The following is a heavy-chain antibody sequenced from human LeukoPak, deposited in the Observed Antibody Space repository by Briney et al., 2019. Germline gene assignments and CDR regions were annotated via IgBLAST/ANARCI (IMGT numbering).Heavy chain of an antibody. V-gene: IGHV1-2*02. CDR2: INPNSGGT. J-gene: IGHJ5*02. Sequence: ASVKVSCKASGYTFTGYYMHWVRQAPGQGLEWMGWINPNSGGTNYAQKFQGRVTVTRDTSISTAYVELSRLRSDDTAVYYCAKEGVPAAMIGWFDPWGQGTLVTVSS. CDR1: GYTFTGYY. D-gene: IGHD2-2*01. CDR3: AKEGVPAAMIGWFDP.